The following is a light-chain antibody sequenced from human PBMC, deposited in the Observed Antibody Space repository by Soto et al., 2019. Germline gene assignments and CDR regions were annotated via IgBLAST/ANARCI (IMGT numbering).Light chain of an antibody. J-gene: IGKJ2*01. CDR3: QQGHDWPLT. CDR1: QSISGE. Sequence: EIVMTQSPATLSVSPGGRATLSCRASQSISGELAWYQQRPGQPPRLLIYGVSTRATGVPDRFSGSGSGSDFTLTISGLQSEDFAVYYCQQGHDWPLTFGQGTRLDI. CDR2: GVS. V-gene: IGKV3-15*01.